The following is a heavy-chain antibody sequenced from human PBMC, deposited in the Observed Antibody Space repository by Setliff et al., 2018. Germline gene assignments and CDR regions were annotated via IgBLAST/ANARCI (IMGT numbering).Heavy chain of an antibody. CDR1: GDSISSTSYQ. Sequence: SETLSLTCTVSGDSISSTSYQWGWVRQPPGKGLEWIGSIYYTGTAYYNPSLKSRVTISVDTSKNQFSLQVTSLAATDTALYYCARHRGGNAGYYFDYWGQGTLVTVSS. CDR3: ARHRGGNAGYYFDY. D-gene: IGHD2-15*01. V-gene: IGHV4-39*01. CDR2: IYYTGTA. J-gene: IGHJ4*02.